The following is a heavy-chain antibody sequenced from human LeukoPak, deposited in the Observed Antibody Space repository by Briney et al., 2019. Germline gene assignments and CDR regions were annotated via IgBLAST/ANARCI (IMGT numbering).Heavy chain of an antibody. CDR1: GGSISSFY. J-gene: IGHJ4*02. V-gene: IGHV4-59*08. CDR2: IYYSGST. Sequence: NPSETLSLTCTVSGGSISSFYWSWIRQPPGKGLEFIGHIYYSGSTNYNPSLKSRVTMSVDTSKNQFSLKLTSVTAAGTAIYYCGRHQNGGTYPIDYWGQGTLVTVSS. CDR3: GRHQNGGTYPIDY. D-gene: IGHD1-26*01.